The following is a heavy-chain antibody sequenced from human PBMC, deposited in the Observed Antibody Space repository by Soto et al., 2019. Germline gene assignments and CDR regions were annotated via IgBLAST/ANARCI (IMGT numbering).Heavy chain of an antibody. CDR2: INPNSGGT. Sequence: ASVRVSCKASGYTFTGYYMHWVRQAPGQGLEWMGWINPNSGGTNYAQKFQGRVTMTRDTSISTAYMELSRLRSDDTAVYYCARDTDYYDSSGYYYVNYWGQGTLVTVSS. J-gene: IGHJ4*02. CDR1: GYTFTGYY. D-gene: IGHD3-22*01. CDR3: ARDTDYYDSSGYYYVNY. V-gene: IGHV1-2*02.